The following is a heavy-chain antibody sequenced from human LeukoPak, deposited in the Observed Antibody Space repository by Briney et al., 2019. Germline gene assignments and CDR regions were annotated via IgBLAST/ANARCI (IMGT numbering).Heavy chain of an antibody. CDR2: IYHSGST. D-gene: IGHD3-10*01. V-gene: IGHV4-30-2*01. J-gene: IGHJ4*02. CDR3: ARLLWFGEFRPHYYFDY. CDR1: GGSISSGGYY. Sequence: SETLSLTCTVSGGSISSGGYYWSWIRQPPGKGLEWIGYIYHSGSTYYNPSLKSRVTISVDTSKNQFSLKLSSVTAADTAVYYCARLLWFGEFRPHYYFDYWGQGTLVTVSS.